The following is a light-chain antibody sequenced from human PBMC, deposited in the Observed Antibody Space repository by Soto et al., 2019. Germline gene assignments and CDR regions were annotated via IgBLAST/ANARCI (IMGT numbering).Light chain of an antibody. CDR2: AAS. CDR3: HSRA. Sequence: AIHLTQSPSSLSASVGDRVTITCRASQGIRSALGWYQQKPGKVPKLLIYAASTLQSGVPSRFSGSGFGTDFTLTINSLQPEDFATYFCHSRAFGQGTRLEI. CDR1: QGIRSA. J-gene: IGKJ5*01. V-gene: IGKV1-6*02.